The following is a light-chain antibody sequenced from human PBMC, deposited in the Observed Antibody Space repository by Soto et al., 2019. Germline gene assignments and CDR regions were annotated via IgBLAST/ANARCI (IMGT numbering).Light chain of an antibody. J-gene: IGKJ4*01. CDR3: QQYNNWPLP. Sequence: EIVMTQSPATLSVSPGEXATLSCRASQSVSSNLAWYQQKPGQAPRLLIYGASTRATGIPARFSGSGSGTEFTLTISSLQSEDFAVYYCQQYNNWPLPFSRGTKVDIK. CDR1: QSVSSN. CDR2: GAS. V-gene: IGKV3-15*01.